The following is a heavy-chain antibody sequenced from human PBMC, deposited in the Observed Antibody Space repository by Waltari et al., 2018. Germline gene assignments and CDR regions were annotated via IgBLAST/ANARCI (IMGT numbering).Heavy chain of an antibody. D-gene: IGHD4-17*01. J-gene: IGHJ4*02. CDR2: IYYSGST. CDR3: ARSTSTVRGYYFDY. V-gene: IGHV4-59*01. Sequence: QVQLQESGPGLVQPSETLSLTCTVSGGSISSYYWSWIRQPPGKGLEWIGYIYYSGSTNYNPSLKSRVTISVDTSKNQFSLKLSSVTAADTAVYYCARSTSTVRGYYFDYWGQGTLVTVSS. CDR1: GGSISSYY.